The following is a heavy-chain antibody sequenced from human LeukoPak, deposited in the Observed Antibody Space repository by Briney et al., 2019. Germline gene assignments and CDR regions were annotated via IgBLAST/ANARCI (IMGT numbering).Heavy chain of an antibody. CDR1: GVSISSSNW. CDR3: ARALDTYYYYYGMDV. D-gene: IGHD1-1*01. J-gene: IGHJ6*02. CDR2: IYHSGST. Sequence: SETLSLTCAVSGVSISSSNWWSWVRQPPGKGLEWIGEIYHSGSTNYNPSLKSRVTISVDKSKNQFSLKLSSVTAADTAVYYCARALDTYYYYYGMDVWGQGTTVTVSS. V-gene: IGHV4-4*02.